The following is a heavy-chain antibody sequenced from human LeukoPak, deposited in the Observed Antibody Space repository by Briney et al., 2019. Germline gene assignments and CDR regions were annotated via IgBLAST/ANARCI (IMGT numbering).Heavy chain of an antibody. CDR1: GGYISSYY. V-gene: IGHV4-59*01. CDR3: ARDSYYDFWSGYSPYWYFDL. Sequence: SETLSLTCTVSGGYISSYYWSWLRQPPGKGLEWIGYIYYSGSTNYNPSLKSRVTISVDTSKNQFSLKLSSVTAADTAVYYCARDSYYDFWSGYSPYWYFDLWGRGTLVTVSS. J-gene: IGHJ2*01. D-gene: IGHD3-3*01. CDR2: IYYSGST.